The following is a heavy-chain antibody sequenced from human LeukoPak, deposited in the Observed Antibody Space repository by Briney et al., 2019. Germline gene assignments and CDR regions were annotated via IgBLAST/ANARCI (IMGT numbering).Heavy chain of an antibody. CDR3: ARGWVAKKLAFDI. D-gene: IGHD1-26*01. CDR1: GFTFSSCS. V-gene: IGHV3-21*01. J-gene: IGHJ3*02. Sequence: PGGSLRLSCAASGFTFSSCSMNWVRQAPGKGLEWVSSISSSSSYIDYADSMKRRFTISRDNAKNSLYLQMNSLRAEDTAVYYCARGWVAKKLAFDIWGQGKMVTVSS. CDR2: ISSSSSYI.